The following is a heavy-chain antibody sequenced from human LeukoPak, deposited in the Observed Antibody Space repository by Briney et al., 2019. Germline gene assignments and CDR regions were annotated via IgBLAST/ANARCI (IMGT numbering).Heavy chain of an antibody. Sequence: PGGSLRLSCAASGFTVSGDNMSWVRQAPGKGLDWVSFIYSGGITYYADSVKGGFTISRDNSKRTLYLQMNSLRAEDTAVYYCARVGTTSARYFDLWGRSTLVTVSS. CDR3: ARVGTTSARYFDL. J-gene: IGHJ2*01. CDR1: GFTVSGDN. D-gene: IGHD1-1*01. V-gene: IGHV3-66*01. CDR2: IYSGGIT.